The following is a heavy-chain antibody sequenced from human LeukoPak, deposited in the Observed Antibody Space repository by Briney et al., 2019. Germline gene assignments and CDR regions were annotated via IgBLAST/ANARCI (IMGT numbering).Heavy chain of an antibody. V-gene: IGHV3-7*01. Sequence: PGGSLRLSCAASGFTFSSYEMNWVRQAPGKGLEWVASIKQDGSEKYYVDSVKGRFTISRDNAKNSLYLQMNSLRAEDTAVYYCARDSADGNWFDPWGQGTLVTVSS. CDR3: ARDSADGNWFDP. CDR2: IKQDGSEK. J-gene: IGHJ5*02. CDR1: GFTFSSYE. D-gene: IGHD5-24*01.